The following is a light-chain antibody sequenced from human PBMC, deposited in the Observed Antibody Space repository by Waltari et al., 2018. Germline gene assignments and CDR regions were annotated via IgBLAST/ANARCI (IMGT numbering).Light chain of an antibody. CDR3: QHYVRLPVT. CDR1: QSVKRT. Sequence: EIVLTQSPGTLSLSPGERATLSCRTSQSVKRTLAWYQQKPGQAPKLLNYGASIRATGIPDRFTGSGSETDFSLTISRLELEDFAVYFWQHYVRLPVTFGQGTKVEI. CDR2: GAS. V-gene: IGKV3-20*01. J-gene: IGKJ1*01.